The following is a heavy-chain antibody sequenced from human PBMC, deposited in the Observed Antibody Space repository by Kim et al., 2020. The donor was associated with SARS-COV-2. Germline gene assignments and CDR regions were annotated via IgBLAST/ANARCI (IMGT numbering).Heavy chain of an antibody. V-gene: IGHV3-30*02. D-gene: IGHD6-6*01. CDR2: K. J-gene: IGHJ5*02. CDR3: ANDEYSSPLNP. Sequence: KSYADSVKGRFTISRDNSKNTLYLQMNSLRAEDTAVYYCANDEYSSPLNPWGQGTLVTVSS.